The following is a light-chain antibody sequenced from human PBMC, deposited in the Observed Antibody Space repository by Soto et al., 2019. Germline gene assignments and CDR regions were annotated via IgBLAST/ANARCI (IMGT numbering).Light chain of an antibody. J-gene: IGLJ2*01. CDR2: DVT. CDR1: SSDVGRYNL. Sequence: QSALTQPASVSGSPGQSITISCTGTSSDVGRYNLVSWHRLHPGKAPKLMIYDVTYRPSGVSDRFSGSKSGNTASLTISDLQADDEADYYCSSYTTTNPVVFGGRTKLTVL. CDR3: SSYTTTNPVV. V-gene: IGLV2-14*01.